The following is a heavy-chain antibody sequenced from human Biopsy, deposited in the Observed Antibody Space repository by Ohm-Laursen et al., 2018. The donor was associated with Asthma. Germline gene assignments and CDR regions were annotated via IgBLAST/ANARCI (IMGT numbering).Heavy chain of an antibody. V-gene: IGHV4-34*01. Sequence: TLSLTCSIYALSVRDYYWTWVRQPPGKGLEWIGESDHRGSTNINPPLKSRVTISKATSAFIFSLKVRSVTATDTAIYYCAGGPEWSGLDVWGQGTTVTVSS. CDR3: AGGPEWSGLDV. D-gene: IGHD3-3*01. CDR2: SDHRGST. J-gene: IGHJ6*02. CDR1: ALSVRDYY.